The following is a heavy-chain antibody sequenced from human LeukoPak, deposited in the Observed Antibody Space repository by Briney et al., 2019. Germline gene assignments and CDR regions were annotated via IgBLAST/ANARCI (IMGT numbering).Heavy chain of an antibody. CDR3: AKAMDDILTYPDY. CDR2: ISWNSGSI. CDR1: GFTFDDYA. D-gene: IGHD3-9*01. Sequence: GGSLRLFCAASGFTFDDYAMHWVRQAPGKGLEWVSGISWNSGSIGYADSVKGRFTISRDNAKNSLYLQMNSLRAEDMALYYCAKAMDDILTYPDYWGQGTLVTVSS. J-gene: IGHJ4*02. V-gene: IGHV3-9*03.